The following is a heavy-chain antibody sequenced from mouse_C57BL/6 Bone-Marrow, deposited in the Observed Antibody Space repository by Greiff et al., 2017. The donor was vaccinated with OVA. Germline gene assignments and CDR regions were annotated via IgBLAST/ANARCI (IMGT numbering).Heavy chain of an antibody. CDR3: ARSGLNGYFDV. J-gene: IGHJ1*03. CDR2: INPGSGST. V-gene: IGHV1-55*01. Sequence: QVQLQQPGAELVKPGASVKMSCKASGYTFTSYWITWVKQRPGQGLEWIGDINPGSGSTNYNEKFKSKATLNVDTSSSTANMEHSSLTSEDSAVDYCARSGLNGYFDVWGTGTTVTVSS. CDR1: GYTFTSYW. D-gene: IGHD1-3*01.